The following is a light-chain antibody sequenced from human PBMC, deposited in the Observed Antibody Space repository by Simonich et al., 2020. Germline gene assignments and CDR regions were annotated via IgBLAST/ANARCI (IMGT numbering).Light chain of an antibody. CDR1: SSDVGGYNY. CDR2: EVS. J-gene: IGLJ3*02. Sequence: QSALTQPPSASGSPGQSVTISCTGPSSDVGGYNYVSWYQQHPGKAPKLMIYEVSKRPAGVPYRFSGAKSGNTASLTVSGLQAEDEADYYCCSYAGSYSWVFGGGTKLTVL. CDR3: CSYAGSYSWV. V-gene: IGLV2-8*01.